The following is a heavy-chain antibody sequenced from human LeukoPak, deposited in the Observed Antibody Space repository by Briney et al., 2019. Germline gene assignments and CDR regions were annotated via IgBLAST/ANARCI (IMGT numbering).Heavy chain of an antibody. CDR2: IYYSGST. CDR3: ASYSSSLEYFHP. CDR1: GGSIRGYY. D-gene: IGHD6-13*01. Sequence: PSETLSLTCTVSGGSIRGYYWSWIRQPPGKGLEWIGYIYYSGSTNYNPSLKSRVAISVDTSKNQFSLKLSSVTAADTAVYYWASYSSSLEYFHPWGQGTLVTVSS. V-gene: IGHV4-59*01. J-gene: IGHJ1*01.